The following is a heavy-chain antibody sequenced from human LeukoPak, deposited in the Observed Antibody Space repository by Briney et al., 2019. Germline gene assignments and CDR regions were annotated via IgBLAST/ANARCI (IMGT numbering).Heavy chain of an antibody. CDR2: IKQDGSEK. J-gene: IGHJ6*02. CDR1: GFTFSSYW. CDR3: ARDYYGSGNANYYGMDV. Sequence: AGGSLRLSCAASGFTFSSYWMSWVRQAPGKGLEWVANIKQDGSEKYYVDSVKGRFTISRDNAKNSLYLQMNSLRAEDTAVYYCARDYYGSGNANYYGMDVWGQGTTVTVSS. V-gene: IGHV3-7*01. D-gene: IGHD3-10*01.